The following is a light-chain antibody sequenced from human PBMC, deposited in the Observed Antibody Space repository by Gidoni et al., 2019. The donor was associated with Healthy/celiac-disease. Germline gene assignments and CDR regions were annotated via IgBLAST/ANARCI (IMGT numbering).Light chain of an antibody. J-gene: IGKJ2*01. CDR2: AAS. Sequence: IQITQSPSSLSASVGDRVIITCRASQSISSYLNWYQQKQGKAPNLLFYAASRLQSGEPSRFSGRGSAKDFTITISSQQEEDFANYYWQRSYSTPYTFGQGTKLEIK. CDR3: QRSYSTPYT. V-gene: IGKV1-39*01. CDR1: QSISSY.